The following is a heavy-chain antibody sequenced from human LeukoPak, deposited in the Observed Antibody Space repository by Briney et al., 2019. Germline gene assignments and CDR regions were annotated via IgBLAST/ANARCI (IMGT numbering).Heavy chain of an antibody. J-gene: IGHJ4*02. CDR2: ISYDGSNK. V-gene: IGHV3-30*18. CDR1: GFTFSSYG. Sequence: PGGSLRLSCAASGFTFSSYGMHWVRQAPGKGLEWVAVISYDGSNKYYADSAKGRFTISRDNSKNTLYLQMNSLRAEDTAVYYCANSVGFDYWGQGTLVTVSS. CDR3: ANSVGFDY. D-gene: IGHD2-15*01.